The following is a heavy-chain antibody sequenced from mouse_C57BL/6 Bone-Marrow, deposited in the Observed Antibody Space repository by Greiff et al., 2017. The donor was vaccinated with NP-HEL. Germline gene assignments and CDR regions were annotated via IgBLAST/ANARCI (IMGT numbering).Heavy chain of an antibody. CDR2: IYPRSGNT. CDR1: GYTFTSYG. D-gene: IGHD1-1*01. J-gene: IGHJ3*01. V-gene: IGHV1-81*01. Sequence: VQLQQSGAELARPGASVKLSCKASGYTFTSYGISWVKQRTGQGLEWIGEIYPRSGNTYYNEKFKGKATLTADKSSSTAYMELRSLTSEDSAVYFCAREAYYCSSRENAYWGQGTLVTVSA. CDR3: AREAYYCSSRENAY.